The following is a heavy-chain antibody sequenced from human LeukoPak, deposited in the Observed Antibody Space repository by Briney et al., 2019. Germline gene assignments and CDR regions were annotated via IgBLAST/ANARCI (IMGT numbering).Heavy chain of an antibody. V-gene: IGHV4-39*07. Sequence: SETLSLTCTVSGGSISSSSYHWGWIRQPPGKGLEWIGSIYHSGSTYYNPSLKSRVTISVDTSKNQFSLKLSSVTAADTAVYYCASVSRSGGSCERDYYYYYYMDVWGKGTTVTVSS. CDR2: IYHSGST. D-gene: IGHD2-15*01. CDR3: ASVSRSGGSCERDYYYYYYMDV. J-gene: IGHJ6*03. CDR1: GGSISSSSYH.